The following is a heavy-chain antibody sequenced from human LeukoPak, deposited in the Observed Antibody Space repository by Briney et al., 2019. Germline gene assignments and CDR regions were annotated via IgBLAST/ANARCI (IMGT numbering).Heavy chain of an antibody. CDR2: IIPIFGTA. J-gene: IGHJ4*02. V-gene: IGHV1-69*13. Sequence: ASVKVSCKASGGTFSSYAISWVRQAPGQGLEWMGGIIPIFGTANYAQKFQGRVTITADESTSTAYMELSSLRSEDTAVYYCARRGYSRGPTTNWGQGTLVTVSS. CDR1: GGTFSSYA. D-gene: IGHD6-19*01. CDR3: ARRGYSRGPTTN.